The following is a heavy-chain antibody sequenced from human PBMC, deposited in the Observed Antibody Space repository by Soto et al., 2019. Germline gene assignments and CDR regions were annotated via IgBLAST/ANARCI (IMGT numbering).Heavy chain of an antibody. CDR3: ARRYDSSGYFLRGAFDI. J-gene: IGHJ3*02. CDR1: GYSFTSYW. V-gene: IGHV5-51*01. CDR2: IYPGDSDT. D-gene: IGHD3-22*01. Sequence: PVESRKISCKGSGYSFTSYWIGWGRQMPGKGLEWMGIIYPGDSDTRYSPSFQGQVTISADKSISTAYLQWSSLKASDTAMYYCARRYDSSGYFLRGAFDIWGQGTMVTVSS.